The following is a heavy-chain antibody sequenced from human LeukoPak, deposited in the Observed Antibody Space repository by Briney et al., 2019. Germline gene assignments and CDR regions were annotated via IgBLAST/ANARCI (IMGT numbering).Heavy chain of an antibody. CDR3: ARTSLYYYDSSGYTDWFDP. J-gene: IGHJ5*02. CDR1: GFTFSSYW. D-gene: IGHD3-22*01. V-gene: IGHV3-7*03. Sequence: GGSLRLSCAASGFTFSSYWMSWVRQAPGKGLEWVANIKQDGSEKYYVDSVKGRFTISRDNAKNSLYLQMNSLRAEDTAVYYCARTSLYYYDSSGYTDWFDPWGQGTLVTVSS. CDR2: IKQDGSEK.